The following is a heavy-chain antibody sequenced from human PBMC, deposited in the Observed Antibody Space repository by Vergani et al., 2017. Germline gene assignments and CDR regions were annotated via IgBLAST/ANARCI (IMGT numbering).Heavy chain of an antibody. CDR2: IIPMFGTA. J-gene: IGHJ6*02. Sequence: QVQLVQSGTEVKKPGSSVNVSCKASGGTFSSYGISWVRQAPGQGLEWMGGIIPMFGTANYAQKFQGRVTITTDKSTNTAYMELNSLRSEDTAVYYCARDPRPIVVHCYYYGMDVWGQGITVTVSS. CDR3: ARDPRPIVVHCYYYGMDV. D-gene: IGHD2-21*01. V-gene: IGHV1-69*06. CDR1: GGTFSSYG.